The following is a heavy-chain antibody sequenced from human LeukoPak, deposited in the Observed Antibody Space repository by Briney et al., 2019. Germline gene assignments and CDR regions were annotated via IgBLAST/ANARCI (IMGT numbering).Heavy chain of an antibody. J-gene: IGHJ4*02. CDR1: SGSMTDSC. D-gene: IGHD3-22*01. CDR2: IYPDGRI. CDR3: TREGYDRSGYFLDF. V-gene: IGHV4-59*12. Sequence: SETLSLTCSVSSGSMTDSCWSWFRQAPGKGFEWLGFIYPDGRIEYSPSLRSRVTFSVATSKLEATVRLSSVTASDTAVYYCTREGYDRSGYFLDFWGQGTLVTASS.